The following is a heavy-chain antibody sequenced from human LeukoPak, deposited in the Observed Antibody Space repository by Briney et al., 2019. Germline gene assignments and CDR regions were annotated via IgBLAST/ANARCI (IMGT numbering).Heavy chain of an antibody. J-gene: IGHJ4*02. CDR1: GFAFTSYS. D-gene: IGHD6-19*01. CDR2: ISSSSNYI. V-gene: IGHV3-21*01. Sequence: GGSLRLSCVASGFAFTSYSMNWVRQAPGKGLEWVSSISSSSNYIYYADSVKGRFTISRDNAKNSLYLQMNSLRAEDTAVYYCAREPGDSSGWSEWGQGTLVTVSS. CDR3: AREPGDSSGWSE.